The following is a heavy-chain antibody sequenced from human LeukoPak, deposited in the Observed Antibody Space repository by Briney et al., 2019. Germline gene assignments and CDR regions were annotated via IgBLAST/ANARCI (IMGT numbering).Heavy chain of an antibody. J-gene: IGHJ5*02. V-gene: IGHV3-23*01. CDR3: AKDKVFGSHRGYNWFDP. CDR2: ISGSGGST. D-gene: IGHD1-26*01. Sequence: GRSLRLSCAASGFTFSSYAMSWVRQAPGKGLEWVSAISGSGGSTYYADSVKGRFTISRDNSKNTLYLQMNSLRAEDTAVYYCAKDKVFGSHRGYNWFDPWGQGTLVTVSS. CDR1: GFTFSSYA.